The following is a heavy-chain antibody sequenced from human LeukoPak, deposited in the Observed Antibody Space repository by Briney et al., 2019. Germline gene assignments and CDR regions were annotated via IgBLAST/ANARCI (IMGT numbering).Heavy chain of an antibody. V-gene: IGHV4-39*07. J-gene: IGHJ5*02. CDR3: ARALLDSGSYGIDP. CDR1: GGSISSSSYY. D-gene: IGHD1-26*01. Sequence: NPSETLSLTCTVSGGSISSSSYYWGWIRQPPGKGLEWIGSIYYSGSTYYNPSLKSRVTISVDTSKNQFSLKLSSVTAADTAVYYCARALLDSGSYGIDPWGQGTLVTVSS. CDR2: IYYSGST.